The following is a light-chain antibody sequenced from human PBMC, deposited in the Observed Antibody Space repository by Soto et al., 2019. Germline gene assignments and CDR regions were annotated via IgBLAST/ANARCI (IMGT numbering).Light chain of an antibody. V-gene: IGLV1-44*01. CDR1: SSNIGSNT. CDR2: SNN. CDR3: AAWDDSLNGYYV. Sequence: QSALTQPPSASGTPGQRVTISCSGSSSNIGSNTVNWYQQLPGTAPKLLIYSNNQRPSGVPDRFSGSKSGTPASLAISGLQSEDEADYYCAAWDDSLNGYYVFGTGTKVTVL. J-gene: IGLJ1*01.